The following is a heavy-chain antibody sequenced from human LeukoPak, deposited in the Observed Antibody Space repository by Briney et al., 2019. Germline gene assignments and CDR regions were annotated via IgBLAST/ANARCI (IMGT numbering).Heavy chain of an antibody. CDR3: ARDSLGYCSGGSCLFDY. V-gene: IGHV4-30-2*01. CDR2: IYHSGST. D-gene: IGHD2-15*01. Sequence: SETLSLTCAVSGGSISSGGYSWSWIRQPPGKGLEWIGYIYHSGSTYYNSSLKSRVTISVDRSKNQFSLKLSSVTAAGTAVYYCARDSLGYCSGGSCLFDYWGQGTLVTVSS. J-gene: IGHJ4*02. CDR1: GGSISSGGYS.